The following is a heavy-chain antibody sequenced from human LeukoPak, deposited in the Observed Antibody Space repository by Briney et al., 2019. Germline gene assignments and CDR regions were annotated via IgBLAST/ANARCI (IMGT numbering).Heavy chain of an antibody. J-gene: IGHJ4*02. D-gene: IGHD2-15*01. Sequence: PSETLSRTCAVSGGSISSSNWWSWVRQPPGKGLEWIGEIYHSGSTNYNPSLKSRVTISVDKSKNQFSLKLSSVTAADTAVYYCARVKGYCSGGSCPKTHRRSALDYWGQGTLVTVSS. CDR1: GGSISSSNW. CDR3: ARVKGYCSGGSCPKTHRRSALDY. V-gene: IGHV4-4*02. CDR2: IYHSGST.